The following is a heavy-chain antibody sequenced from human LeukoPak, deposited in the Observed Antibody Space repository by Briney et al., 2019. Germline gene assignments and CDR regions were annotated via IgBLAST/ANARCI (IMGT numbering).Heavy chain of an antibody. J-gene: IGHJ4*02. CDR2: INWSGAGT. D-gene: IGHD5-18*01. Sequence: PGGSLRLSCATSGFSFDDYGMSWVRQAPGKGPEWVSGINWSGAGTGYADSVKGRLTISRDNAKKSLYLQMNSLTAEDTALYYCARDRSYGAFDYWGQGAPVTVSS. CDR3: ARDRSYGAFDY. CDR1: GFSFDDYG. V-gene: IGHV3-20*04.